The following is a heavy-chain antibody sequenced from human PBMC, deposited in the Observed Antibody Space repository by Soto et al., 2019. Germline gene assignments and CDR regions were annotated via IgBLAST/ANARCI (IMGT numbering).Heavy chain of an antibody. CDR2: IIPMLGMS. D-gene: IGHD3-10*01. CDR1: GDTFNFYT. CDR3: ATNYGSGSTHFDY. J-gene: IGHJ4*02. V-gene: IGHV1-69*02. Sequence: QVQLVQSGAEVKKPGSPVRVSCTASGDTFNFYTISWVRQVPGQGPEWMGRIIPMLGMSNYAQKFQGRVTIMADKSTSTVYMNLSGLTYEDTAVYYWATNYGSGSTHFDYWGQGTLVTVSS.